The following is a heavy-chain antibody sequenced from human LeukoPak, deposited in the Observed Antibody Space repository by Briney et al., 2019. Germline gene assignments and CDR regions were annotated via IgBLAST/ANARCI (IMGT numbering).Heavy chain of an antibody. J-gene: IGHJ4*02. V-gene: IGHV3-23*01. CDR3: VRMVSGDS. Sequence: GGSLRLSCAVSGFTFSNYDMNWVRQAPGKGPEWVTTISASGIHIYYADSAKGRFTISRDNSRNTLELQMNSLRGEDAAVYYCVRMVSGDSWGQGTLVTVTS. CDR2: ISASGIHI. CDR1: GFTFSNYD. D-gene: IGHD2-8*01.